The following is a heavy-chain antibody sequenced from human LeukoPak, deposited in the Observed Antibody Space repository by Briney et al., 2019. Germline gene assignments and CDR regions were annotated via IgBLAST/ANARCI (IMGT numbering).Heavy chain of an antibody. J-gene: IGHJ5*02. D-gene: IGHD1-26*01. CDR1: GGSISSSTYF. Sequence: KPSETLSLTCTVSGGSISSSTYFWGWIRQPPGKGLEWIGSIFNSGTTYYNPSLKSRVTISVDTSKNQFSLKLNSVTAADTAVYYCARHGSYYFWFDPWGQGTLVTVSS. V-gene: IGHV4-39*01. CDR3: ARHGSYYFWFDP. CDR2: IFNSGTT.